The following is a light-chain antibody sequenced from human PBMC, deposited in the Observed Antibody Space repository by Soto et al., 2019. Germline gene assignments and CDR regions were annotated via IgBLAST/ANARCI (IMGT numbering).Light chain of an antibody. Sequence: QSALTQPPSASGSPGQSVTISCTGTSSDVGGYNYVSWYQQHPAKAPKLIIYEVTKRPSGVPDRFSGSKSGNTASLTVSGLQAEDESDCYCSSYAGSNNLVFGGGAKLTVL. CDR2: EVT. V-gene: IGLV2-8*01. CDR3: SSYAGSNNLV. J-gene: IGLJ2*01. CDR1: SSDVGGYNY.